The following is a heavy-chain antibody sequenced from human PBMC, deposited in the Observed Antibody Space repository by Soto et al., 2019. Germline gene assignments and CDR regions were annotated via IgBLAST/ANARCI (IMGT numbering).Heavy chain of an antibody. CDR2: IRGSGGST. CDR1: GFTFSSYA. D-gene: IGHD2-21*02. Sequence: GGSLRLSCAASGFTFSSYAMSWVRQAPGQGLEWVSAIRGSGGSTYYADSVKGRLTISRDNSKNTLYLQMNSLRAEDTAVYYCAKEKEDDLSSLNYWGQGTLVTVSA. J-gene: IGHJ4*01. V-gene: IGHV3-23*01. CDR3: AKEKEDDLSSLNY.